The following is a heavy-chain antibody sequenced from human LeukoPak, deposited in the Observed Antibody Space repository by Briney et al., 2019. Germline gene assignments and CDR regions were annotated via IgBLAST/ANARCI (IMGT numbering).Heavy chain of an antibody. V-gene: IGHV3-30*03. CDR3: ARDLLDY. Sequence: GTSLRLPCAASGFTFSNYGMHWVRQAPGKGLEWVATITYDGSSEYYADSVKDRFTVSRDNSKNTLYLQMSSLKTEDTAVYFCARDLLDYWGQGTLVTVSS. J-gene: IGHJ4*02. CDR1: GFTFSNYG. CDR2: ITYDGSSE.